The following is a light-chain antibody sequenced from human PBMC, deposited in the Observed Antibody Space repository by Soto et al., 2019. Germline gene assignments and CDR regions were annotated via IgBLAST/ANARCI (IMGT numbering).Light chain of an antibody. CDR2: DAS. J-gene: IGKJ3*01. CDR1: QNVANN. Sequence: EIVMTQSPATLSVSPGERATLSCRASQNVANNLAWYQQMPGQAPRLLIYDASKRANDVPGRFSASGSGTDFTLTISSLQSEDFAVYYCQQYNNWPATFGPGTKVDI. V-gene: IGKV3-15*01. CDR3: QQYNNWPAT.